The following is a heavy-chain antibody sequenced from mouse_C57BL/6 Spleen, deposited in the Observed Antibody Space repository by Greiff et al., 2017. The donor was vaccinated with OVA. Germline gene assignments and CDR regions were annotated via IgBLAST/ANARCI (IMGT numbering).Heavy chain of an antibody. V-gene: IGHV1-59*01. CDR2: IDPSDSYT. CDR3: ARDLDY. CDR1: GYTFTSYW. Sequence: QVQLQQPGAELVRPGTSVKLSCKASGYTFTSYWMHWVKQRPGQGLEWIGVIDPSDSYTNYKQKFKGKATLTVDTSSSTAYMQLSSLTSEDSAVYYCARDLDYWGQGTTLTVSS. J-gene: IGHJ2*01.